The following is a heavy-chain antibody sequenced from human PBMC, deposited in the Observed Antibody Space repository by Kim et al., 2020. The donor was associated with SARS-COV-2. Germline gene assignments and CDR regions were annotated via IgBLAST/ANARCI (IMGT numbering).Heavy chain of an antibody. CDR2: IYSGGST. V-gene: IGHV3-53*01. CDR1: GFTVSSNY. J-gene: IGHJ6*02. Sequence: GGSLRLSCAASGFTVSSNYMSWVRQAPGKGLEWVSVIYSGGSTYYADSVKGRFTLSRDNSKNTLYLQMNSLRAEDTAVYYCARDLGDYGMDVWGQGTTVTVSS. D-gene: IGHD3-16*01. CDR3: ARDLGDYGMDV.